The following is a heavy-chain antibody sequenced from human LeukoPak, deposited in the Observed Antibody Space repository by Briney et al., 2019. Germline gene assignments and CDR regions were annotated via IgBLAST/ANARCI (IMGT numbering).Heavy chain of an antibody. J-gene: IGHJ4*02. CDR2: IYYSGST. Sequence: NPSETLSLTCTVSGGSISSYYWSWIRQPPGKGLEWIGYIYYSGSTNYNPSLKSRVTISVDTSKNQFSLKLSSVTAADTAVYYCARDQGYSYEFDYWGQGTLVTVSS. CDR1: GGSISSYY. D-gene: IGHD5-18*01. CDR3: ARDQGYSYEFDY. V-gene: IGHV4-59*01.